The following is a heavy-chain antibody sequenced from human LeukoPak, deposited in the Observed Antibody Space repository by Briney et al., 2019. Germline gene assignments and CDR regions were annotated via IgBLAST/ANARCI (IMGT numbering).Heavy chain of an antibody. D-gene: IGHD2/OR15-2a*01. Sequence: GGSLRLSCAASGFTFRSYWMSWARQAPGKGLEWLGHINQEGSRTDHADSVKGRFTISRDNSRNLLYLHMNNLRAEDTAVYYWAKYLSRAFDSWGEGILGSASS. CDR2: INQEGSRT. CDR1: GFTFRSYW. CDR3: AKYLSRAFDS. V-gene: IGHV3-7*01. J-gene: IGHJ4*02.